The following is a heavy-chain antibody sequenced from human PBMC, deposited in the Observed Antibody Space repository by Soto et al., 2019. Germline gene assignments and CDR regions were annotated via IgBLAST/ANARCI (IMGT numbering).Heavy chain of an antibody. CDR2: ISGSGGST. CDR1: GFTFSSYA. CDR3: AKDIAVRGVMSVRLLTVLDY. Sequence: PGGSLRLSCAASGFTFSSYAMSWVRQAPGKGLEWVSAISGSGGSTYYADSVKGRFTISRDNSKNTLYLQMNSLRAEDTAVYYCAKDIAVRGVMSVRLLTVLDYWGQGTLVTVSS. D-gene: IGHD3-10*01. V-gene: IGHV3-23*01. J-gene: IGHJ4*02.